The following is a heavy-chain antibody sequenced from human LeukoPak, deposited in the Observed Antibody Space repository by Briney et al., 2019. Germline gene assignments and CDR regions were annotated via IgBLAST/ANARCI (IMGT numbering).Heavy chain of an antibody. Sequence: GGSLRLSCAASGFAFSSYTMSWVRQAPGKGLEWVSGITESGGGTYYAESVRGRFTFSRDNSKNTLYLQMNSLRAEDTAVYYCAKDYASRGIAVAPGIWGQGTMVTVSS. J-gene: IGHJ3*02. V-gene: IGHV3-23*01. CDR3: AKDYASRGIAVAPGI. D-gene: IGHD6-19*01. CDR1: GFAFSSYT. CDR2: ITESGGGT.